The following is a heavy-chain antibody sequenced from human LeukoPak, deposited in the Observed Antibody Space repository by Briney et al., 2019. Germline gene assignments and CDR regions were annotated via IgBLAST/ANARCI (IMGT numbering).Heavy chain of an antibody. Sequence: PSETLSLTCAAYGGSFSGYYWSWIRQPPGKGLEWIGEINHSGSTNYNPSLKSRVTISVDTSKNQFSLKLSSVTAADTAVYYCARGRIAVYDYWGQGTLVTVSS. CDR3: ARGRIAVYDY. CDR1: GGSFSGYY. D-gene: IGHD6-19*01. J-gene: IGHJ4*02. V-gene: IGHV4-34*01. CDR2: INHSGST.